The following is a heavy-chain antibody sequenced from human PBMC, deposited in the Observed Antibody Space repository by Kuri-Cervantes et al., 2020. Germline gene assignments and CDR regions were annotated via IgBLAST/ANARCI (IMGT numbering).Heavy chain of an antibody. V-gene: IGHV3-48*02. CDR1: GFTFSNYN. CDR3: AKSSRQWLRAFDI. CDR2: IRSSSSTI. Sequence: GESLKISCAASGFTFSNYNMNWVRQAPGKGLEWVSYIRSSSSTIYYVDSVKGRFTISRDNAKNSLYLQMNSLRDEDTAVYYCAKSSRQWLRAFDIWGQGTMVTVSS. J-gene: IGHJ3*02. D-gene: IGHD6-19*01.